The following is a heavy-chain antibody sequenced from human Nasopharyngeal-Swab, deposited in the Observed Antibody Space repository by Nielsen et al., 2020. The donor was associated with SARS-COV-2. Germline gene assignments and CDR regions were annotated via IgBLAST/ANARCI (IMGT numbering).Heavy chain of an antibody. Sequence: SAEVSCKASGFSITYRFLHWMRQAHGQALERMGWITPFNGNAKYAQKFQGRVSIPRDGSRTTASLELSSLRPDDTAMYFCASGQCINGVCNPTDGLDVWGQGTSVTVS. D-gene: IGHD2-8*01. J-gene: IGHJ6*02. CDR1: GFSITYRF. CDR2: ITPFNGNA. CDR3: ASGQCINGVCNPTDGLDV. V-gene: IGHV1-45*02.